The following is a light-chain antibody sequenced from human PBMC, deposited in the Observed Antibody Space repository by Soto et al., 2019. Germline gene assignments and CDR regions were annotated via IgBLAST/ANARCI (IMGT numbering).Light chain of an antibody. J-gene: IGKJ4*01. CDR2: DGS. V-gene: IGKV3-11*01. Sequence: EIVLTQSPATLSLSPGERATLSCRASEKINTYLSWYQQNPGQVPRLLVYDGSNRATGIPARFSGSGSGTEFTLTISSLEPEYCAVDFSQLRRNWPLTCRGGTMAEIK. CDR3: QLRRNWPLT. CDR1: EKINTY.